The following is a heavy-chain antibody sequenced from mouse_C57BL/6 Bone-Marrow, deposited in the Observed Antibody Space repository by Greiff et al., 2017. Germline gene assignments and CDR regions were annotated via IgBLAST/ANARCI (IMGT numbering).Heavy chain of an antibody. Sequence: VQLQQSGPELVKPGASVKISCKASGYTFTDYYMNWVKQSHGKSLEWIGDINPNNGGTSYNQKFKGKATLTVDKSSSTAYMELRSLTSEDSAGYYCARGCDGYFDVWGTGTTVTVSS. J-gene: IGHJ1*03. CDR2: INPNNGGT. CDR3: ARGCDGYFDV. D-gene: IGHD3-3*01. V-gene: IGHV1-26*01. CDR1: GYTFTDYY.